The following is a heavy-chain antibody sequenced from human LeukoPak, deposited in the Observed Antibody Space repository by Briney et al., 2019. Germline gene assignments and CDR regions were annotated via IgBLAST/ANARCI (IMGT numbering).Heavy chain of an antibody. V-gene: IGHV3-74*01. J-gene: IGHJ4*02. Sequence: GGSLRLSCAASGFTFSGHWIHWVRQVPGKGLVWVSIISTDGSITRYAGSVKGRFTVTRDNAKNTLYLEMNGLRAEDTAVYFCARDIGRAPDHWGQGTLVIVSS. CDR3: ARDIGRAPDH. CDR2: ISTDGSIT. D-gene: IGHD1-26*01. CDR1: GFTFSGHW.